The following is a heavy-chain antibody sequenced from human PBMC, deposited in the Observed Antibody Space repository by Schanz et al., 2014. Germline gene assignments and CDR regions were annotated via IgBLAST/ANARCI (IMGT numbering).Heavy chain of an antibody. J-gene: IGHJ1*01. CDR2: IGPDSGST. D-gene: IGHD6-13*01. V-gene: IGHV1-2*06. Sequence: QVQLVQSGAEVKPPGASVRVSCKASGYTYIAYDMHWVRQAPGQGLEWMGRIGPDSGSTTYAQKFQGRVTVTRDTSISTAYMELRSLRSDDTAVYYCAGATYSSSWYGGSEYFQHWGQGTLVTVSS. CDR3: AGATYSSSWYGGSEYFQH. CDR1: GYTYIAYD.